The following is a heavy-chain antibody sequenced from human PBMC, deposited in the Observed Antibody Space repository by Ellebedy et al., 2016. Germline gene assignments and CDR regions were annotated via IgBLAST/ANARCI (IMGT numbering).Heavy chain of an antibody. J-gene: IGHJ5*02. CDR3: AKGPYNWNYAWFDP. Sequence: GESLKISXAASGFTFSSYAMSWVRQAPGKGLEWVSAISGSGGSTYYADSVKGRFTISRDNSKNTLYLQMNSLRAEDTAVYYCAKGPYNWNYAWFDPWGQGTLVTASS. CDR2: ISGSGGST. D-gene: IGHD1-7*01. V-gene: IGHV3-23*01. CDR1: GFTFSSYA.